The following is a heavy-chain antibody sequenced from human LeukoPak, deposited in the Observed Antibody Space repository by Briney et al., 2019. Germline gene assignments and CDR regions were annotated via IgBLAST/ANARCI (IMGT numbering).Heavy chain of an antibody. V-gene: IGHV3-23*01. J-gene: IGHJ4*02. Sequence: GGSLRLSCAASGFTFSSYAMSWVRQAPGKGLEWVSAISGSGGSTYYADSVKGRFTISRDNSKNTLYLQMNSLRAEDTAVYYCSKATAPGYSRPPGGDYWGQGTLVTVSS. D-gene: IGHD6-13*01. CDR2: ISGSGGST. CDR3: SKATAPGYSRPPGGDY. CDR1: GFTFSSYA.